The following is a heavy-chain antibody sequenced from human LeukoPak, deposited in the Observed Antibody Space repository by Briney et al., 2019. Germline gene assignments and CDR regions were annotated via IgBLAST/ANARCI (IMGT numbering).Heavy chain of an antibody. CDR1: GYGLSDLS. D-gene: IGHD1-1*01. CDR3: ATDRLEIYALNI. CDR2: FEPEEGDHGET. J-gene: IGHJ3*02. Sequence: ASVKVSCKVSGYGLSDLSIHWVRHVHGKGLEWMGGFEPEEGDHGETIFAQNFEGRLTLTEDTLTDTAYMEFLSLTSEDTGVYYCATDRLEIYALNIWGQGTMVTVSS. V-gene: IGHV1-24*01.